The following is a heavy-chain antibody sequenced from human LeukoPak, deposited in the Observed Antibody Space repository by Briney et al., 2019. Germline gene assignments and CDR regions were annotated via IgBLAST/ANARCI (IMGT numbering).Heavy chain of an antibody. J-gene: IGHJ4*01. Sequence: GGSLRLSCATSEFTFSSYWMHWVRQVPGKGLVWVSRINGDGSSTLYADSVKGRFTISRDSAKNTLYLEMNSLRAEDTALYYCARRSQFGGFYDYWGHGTPATVPS. CDR2: INGDGSST. V-gene: IGHV3-74*01. CDR1: EFTFSSYW. D-gene: IGHD3-16*01. CDR3: ARRSQFGGFYDY.